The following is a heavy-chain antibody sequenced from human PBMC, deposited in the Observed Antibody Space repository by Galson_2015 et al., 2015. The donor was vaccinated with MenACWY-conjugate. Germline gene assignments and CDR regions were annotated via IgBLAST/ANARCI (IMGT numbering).Heavy chain of an antibody. Sequence: SLRLSCAASGFTFTGYEFNWVRQAPGKGLEWLPYISKSGSPIYYADSVKGRFTISRDNIKKPLFLEMNSLRAGDTGVYYCARVGTWIHQYFYYMDVWGKGTTVTVSS. CDR3: ARVGTWIHQYFYYMDV. CDR2: ISKSGSPI. D-gene: IGHD5-18*01. V-gene: IGHV3-48*03. CDR1: GFTFTGYE. J-gene: IGHJ6*03.